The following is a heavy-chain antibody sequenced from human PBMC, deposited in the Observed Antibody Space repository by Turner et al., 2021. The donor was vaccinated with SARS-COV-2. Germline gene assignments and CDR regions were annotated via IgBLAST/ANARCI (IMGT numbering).Heavy chain of an antibody. Sequence: EVQLLESGGGLVQPGGSLRLSCAASGFTFSSYAMSWVRQAPGKGMEWVSSISSSSTYIYYADSVKGRFTISRDNAKNSLYLQMNSLRAEDTAVYYCARYRRDYDFWSGAYGMGGMDVWGQGTTVTVSS. CDR1: GFTFSSYA. CDR3: ARYRRDYDFWSGAYGMGGMDV. V-gene: IGHV3-21*01. D-gene: IGHD3-3*01. CDR2: ISSSSTYI. J-gene: IGHJ6*02.